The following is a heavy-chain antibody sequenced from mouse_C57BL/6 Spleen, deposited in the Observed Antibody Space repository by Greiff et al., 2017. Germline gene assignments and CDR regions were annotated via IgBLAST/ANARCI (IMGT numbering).Heavy chain of an antibody. Sequence: VQLQQPGAELVKPGASVKLSCKASGYTFTSYWMQWVKQRPGQGLEWIGEIDPSDSYTNYNQKFKGKATLTVDTSSSTAYMQLSSLTSEDSAVYYCARGTTVVAGDYWGQGTTLTVSS. J-gene: IGHJ2*01. V-gene: IGHV1-50*01. D-gene: IGHD1-1*01. CDR2: IDPSDSYT. CDR1: GYTFTSYW. CDR3: ARGTTVVAGDY.